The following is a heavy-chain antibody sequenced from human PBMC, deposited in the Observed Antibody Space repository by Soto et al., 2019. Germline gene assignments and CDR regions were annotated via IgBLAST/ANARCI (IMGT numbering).Heavy chain of an antibody. D-gene: IGHD2-15*01. CDR1: GYSISSGYY. CDR2: IYHSGST. CDR3: ARAGDCSGGSCYSEGYFDY. Sequence: PTETLSLTCDVSGYSISSGYYWGWIRQPPGKEQEWIGSIYHSGSTYNNPSLKSRVTISVDTSKNQFSLKLSSVTAADTAVYYCARAGDCSGGSCYSEGYFDYWGQGTLVTVSS. V-gene: IGHV4-38-2*01. J-gene: IGHJ4*02.